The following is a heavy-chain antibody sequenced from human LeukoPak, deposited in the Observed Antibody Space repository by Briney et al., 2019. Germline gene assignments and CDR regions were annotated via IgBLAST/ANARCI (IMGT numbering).Heavy chain of an antibody. CDR2: IKQDGSEK. CDR1: GFTFSNSW. J-gene: IGHJ4*02. CDR3: ARVGKRKRTYYYDSSGYYALYYFDY. Sequence: GGSLRLSCAASGFTFSNSWMSWVRQAPGKGLEWVASIKQDGSEKYYVDSVKGRFTISRDNAKNSLYLQMNSLRAEDTAVYYCARVGKRKRTYYYDSSGYYALYYFDYWGQGTLVTVSS. D-gene: IGHD3-22*01. V-gene: IGHV3-7*01.